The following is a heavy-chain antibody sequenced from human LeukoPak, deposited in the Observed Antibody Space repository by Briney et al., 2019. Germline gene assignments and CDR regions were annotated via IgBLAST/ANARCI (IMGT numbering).Heavy chain of an antibody. D-gene: IGHD2-2*01. V-gene: IGHV5-10-1*01. Sequence: GESLKISCKVSGYSFPSYWITWVRQVPGKGLEWMGRIAPSDSYTNYNPSFEGHVTMSVEKSITTVYLQWSSLKASDTAMYYCARRFCSSSSCFGGDAFDVWGQGTMVTVSS. CDR1: GYSFPSYW. CDR3: ARRFCSSSSCFGGDAFDV. CDR2: IAPSDSYT. J-gene: IGHJ3*01.